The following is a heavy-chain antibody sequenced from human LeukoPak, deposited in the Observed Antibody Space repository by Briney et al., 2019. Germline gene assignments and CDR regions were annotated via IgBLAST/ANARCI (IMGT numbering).Heavy chain of an antibody. J-gene: IGHJ4*02. CDR3: ATDRLSGSYYSYYFDY. Sequence: GRALRHSCAESGVTSRTSGRHGGRQGLRERLEGVAVIWYDGGNEYYADSVKGGVTTSRDNITNTLYLQMSRLRAEDTAVYYCATDRLSGSYYSYYFDYWGQGTLVTVSS. D-gene: IGHD3-10*01. CDR1: GVTSRTSG. V-gene: IGHV3-33*01. CDR2: IWYDGGNE.